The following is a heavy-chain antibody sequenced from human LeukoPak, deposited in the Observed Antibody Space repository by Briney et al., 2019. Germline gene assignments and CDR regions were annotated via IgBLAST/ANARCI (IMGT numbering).Heavy chain of an antibody. D-gene: IGHD3-3*01. V-gene: IGHV4-34*01. CDR3: ARSSGKWSGDYYYHYMDV. CDR1: GGSFSGYY. CDR2: INHSGST. Sequence: SETLSLTCAVYGGSFSGYYWSWIRQPPGKGLEWIGEINHSGSTNYNPSLKSRVTISVDTSKNQFSLKLSSVTAADTAVYYCARSSGKWSGDYYYHYMDVWGRGTTVTISS. J-gene: IGHJ6*03.